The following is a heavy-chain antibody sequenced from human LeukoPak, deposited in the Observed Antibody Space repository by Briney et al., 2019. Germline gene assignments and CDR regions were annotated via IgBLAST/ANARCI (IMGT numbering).Heavy chain of an antibody. Sequence: GGSLRLSCAASGFTFSSYGMHWAAKPPGRGRGWGEVKWMEGSNKYYADSVKGRFTISRDNSKNTLYLQMNSLRAEDTAVYYCARDHVPPTYYYDSSGYPDYWGQGTLVTVSS. V-gene: IGHV3-33*01. CDR1: GFTFSSYG. D-gene: IGHD3-22*01. J-gene: IGHJ4*02. CDR2: KWMEGSNK. CDR3: ARDHVPPTYYYDSSGYPDY.